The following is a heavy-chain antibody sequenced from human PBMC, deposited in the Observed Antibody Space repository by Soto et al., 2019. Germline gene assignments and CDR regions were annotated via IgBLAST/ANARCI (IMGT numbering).Heavy chain of an antibody. CDR2: IYTSGST. D-gene: IGHD3-10*01. CDR1: GGSISSYY. Sequence: SETLSLTCTVSGGSISSYYWSWIRQPAGKGLEWIGRIYTSGSTNYNPSLKSRVTMSVDTSKNQFSLKLSSVTAADTAVYYCARVRGVGYYGSGRTYYFDYWGQGTLVTVSS. J-gene: IGHJ4*02. CDR3: ARVRGVGYYGSGRTYYFDY. V-gene: IGHV4-4*07.